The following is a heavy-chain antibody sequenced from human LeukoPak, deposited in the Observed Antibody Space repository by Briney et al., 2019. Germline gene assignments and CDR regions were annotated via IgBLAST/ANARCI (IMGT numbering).Heavy chain of an antibody. J-gene: IGHJ4*02. D-gene: IGHD5-12*01. CDR3: ARTSHYVDIAATIPYGIYYFDY. CDR1: GYTFTGYY. Sequence: ASVKAPCKASGYTFTGYYMHWVRQAPGQGLEWMGWINPNSGGTNYAQKFQGRVTMTRDTSISTAYMELSRLRSDDTAVYYCARTSHYVDIAATIPYGIYYFDYWGQGTLVTVSS. V-gene: IGHV1-2*02. CDR2: INPNSGGT.